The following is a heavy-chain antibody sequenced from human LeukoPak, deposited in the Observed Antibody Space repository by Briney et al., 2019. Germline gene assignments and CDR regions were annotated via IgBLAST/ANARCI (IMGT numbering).Heavy chain of an antibody. V-gene: IGHV3-23*01. CDR2: ISGNGANT. CDR1: GFTFNIYS. J-gene: IGHJ4*02. CDR3: ATVTGWSPLDF. D-gene: IGHD6-19*01. Sequence: PGGSPRLSCAASGFTFNIYSMTWVRQAPGKGLEWVSKISGNGANTYYADSVKGRFTISRDNSKNTIYLQMNSLRADDTAVYYCATVTGWSPLDFWGQGNLVTVSS.